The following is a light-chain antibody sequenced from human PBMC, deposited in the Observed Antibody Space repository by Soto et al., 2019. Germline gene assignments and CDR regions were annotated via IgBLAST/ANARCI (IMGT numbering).Light chain of an antibody. J-gene: IGKJ1*01. Sequence: DIQMTQSPSTLSGSVGDRVTITFRACQTISSWLAWYQQKPGKAPKLLIYKASTLKSGVPSRFSGSGSGTEFTLTISSLQPDDFATYYCQHYNSYSEAFGQGTKVDIK. CDR1: QTISSW. V-gene: IGKV1-5*03. CDR3: QHYNSYSEA. CDR2: KAS.